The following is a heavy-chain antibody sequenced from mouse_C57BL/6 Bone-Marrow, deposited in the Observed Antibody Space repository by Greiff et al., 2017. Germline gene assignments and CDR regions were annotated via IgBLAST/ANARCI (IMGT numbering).Heavy chain of an antibody. CDR3: ARGTYSRGYHAMDY. V-gene: IGHV1-64*01. D-gene: IGHD2-14*01. Sequence: QVQLQQPGAELVKPGASVKLSCKASGYTFTSYWMHWVKQRPGQGLEWIGMIHPNSGSTNYNEKFKSKATLTVDKSSSTAYMQLSSLTSEDSAVYYCARGTYSRGYHAMDYWGQGTSVTVSS. J-gene: IGHJ4*01. CDR2: IHPNSGST. CDR1: GYTFTSYW.